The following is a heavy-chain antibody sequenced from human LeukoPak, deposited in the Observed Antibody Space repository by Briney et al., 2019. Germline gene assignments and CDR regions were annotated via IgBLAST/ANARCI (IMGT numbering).Heavy chain of an antibody. Sequence: GGSLRLSCAASGFTFSSYAMSWVRQAPGKGLEWVSAISGSGGSTYYADSVKGRFSISRDNSKNTLYLQMNSLRAEDTAVYYCAKPIWFGELLPFDYWGQGTLVTVSS. CDR3: AKPIWFGELLPFDY. CDR1: GFTFSSYA. V-gene: IGHV3-23*01. J-gene: IGHJ4*02. D-gene: IGHD3-10*01. CDR2: ISGSGGST.